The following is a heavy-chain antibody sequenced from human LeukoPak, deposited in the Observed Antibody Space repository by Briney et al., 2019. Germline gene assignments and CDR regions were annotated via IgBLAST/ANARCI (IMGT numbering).Heavy chain of an antibody. CDR3: AHSWWISSPGYFGY. Sequence: SGPTLVKPTQTLTLTCTFSGFLLSTSGVGVGWIRQPPGKALEWLALIYWDDDKRYSPSLKSRLTITKDTSKNQVVLTMTNMDPVDTATYYCAHSWWISSPGYFGYWGQGTLVTVSS. J-gene: IGHJ4*02. CDR2: IYWDDDK. D-gene: IGHD3-3*02. V-gene: IGHV2-5*02. CDR1: GFLLSTSGVG.